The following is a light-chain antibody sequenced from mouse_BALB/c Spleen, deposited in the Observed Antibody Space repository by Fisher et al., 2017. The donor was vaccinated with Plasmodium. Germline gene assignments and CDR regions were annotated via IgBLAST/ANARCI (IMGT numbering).Light chain of an antibody. CDR1: QSLLYSNNQKNY. Sequence: DIVMTQTTSSLAVSVGEKVTMSCKSSQSLLYSNNQKNYLAWFQQKPGQSPKLLIYWASTRESGVPDRFTGSGSWTDFTLTITSVKTEDLAVYYCQQYYTYRTFGGGTQLEIK. J-gene: IGKJ1*01. CDR2: WAS. V-gene: IGKV8-30*01. CDR3: QQYYTYRT.